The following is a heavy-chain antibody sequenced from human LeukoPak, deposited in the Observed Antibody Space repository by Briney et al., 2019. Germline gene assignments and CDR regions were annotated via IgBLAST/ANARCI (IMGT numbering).Heavy chain of an antibody. CDR1: GFTFSDYY. Sequence: PGGSLRLSCAASGFTFSDYYMSWIRQAPGKGLEWVSYISSSGSTIYYADSVKGRFTISRDNARHSLYLQMNSLRAEDTAAYYCATAPKTDYFWGSYRALDYWGQGTLVTVSS. CDR2: ISSSGSTI. V-gene: IGHV3-11*01. CDR3: ATAPKTDYFWGSYRALDY. D-gene: IGHD3-16*02. J-gene: IGHJ4*02.